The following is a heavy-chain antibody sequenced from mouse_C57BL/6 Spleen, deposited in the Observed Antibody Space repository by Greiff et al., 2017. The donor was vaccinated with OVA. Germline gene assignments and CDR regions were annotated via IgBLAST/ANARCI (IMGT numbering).Heavy chain of an antibody. J-gene: IGHJ3*01. CDR3: ARESYYDYNGRFAY. D-gene: IGHD2-4*01. Sequence: QVQLQQPGAVLVRPGTSVKLSCKASGYTFTSYWMHWVKQRPGQGLEWIGVIDPSDSYTNYNQKFKGKATLTVDTSSSTAYMQLSSLTSEDSAVYYCARESYYDYNGRFAYWGQGTLVTVSA. CDR2: IDPSDSYT. CDR1: GYTFTSYW. V-gene: IGHV1-59*01.